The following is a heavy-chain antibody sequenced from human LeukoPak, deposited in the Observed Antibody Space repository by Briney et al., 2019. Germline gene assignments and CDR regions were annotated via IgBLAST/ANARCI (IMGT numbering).Heavy chain of an antibody. Sequence: GRSLRLSCAASGFTFSRYAIHWVRQAPGKGLEWVAVISSDGTNKYYADSVRGRFTISRDNAKNTLFLQMNSLRADDTAVYYCARDFASDTYMVWRQGTLVTVSS. D-gene: IGHD5-18*01. CDR3: ARDFASDTYMV. CDR1: GFTFSRYA. V-gene: IGHV3-30-3*01. CDR2: ISSDGTNK. J-gene: IGHJ4*02.